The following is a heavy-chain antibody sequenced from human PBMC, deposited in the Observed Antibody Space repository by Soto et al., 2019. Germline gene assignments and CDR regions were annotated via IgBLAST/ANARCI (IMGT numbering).Heavy chain of an antibody. V-gene: IGHV4-30-2*01. D-gene: IGHD3-22*01. CDR2: SYHTGTT. Sequence: QRQLQESGAGLVKPSQTLSLTCTVSGGSINSGYYSGTCIRQPPSKGREWIGDSYHTGTTYDNTSLKTRASIPADRSKNHFSLKLSSVTAADTTVYYCARGVKYYYSSGDSWFAPWGQGTLVTVSS. J-gene: IGHJ5*02. CDR1: GGSINSGYYS. CDR3: ARGVKYYYSSGDSWFAP.